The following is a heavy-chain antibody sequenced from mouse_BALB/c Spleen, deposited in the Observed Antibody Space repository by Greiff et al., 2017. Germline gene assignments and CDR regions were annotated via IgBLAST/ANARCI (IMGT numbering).Heavy chain of an antibody. J-gene: IGHJ4*01. CDR3: VRGYGNYVLGYYYAMDY. Sequence: EVKLVESGGGLVQPKGSLKLSCAASGFTFNTYAMNWVRQAPGKGLEWVARIRSKSNNYATYYADSVKDRFTISRDDSQSMLYLQMNNLKTEDTAMYYCVRGYGNYVLGYYYAMDYWGQGTSVTVSS. D-gene: IGHD2-1*01. CDR2: IRSKSNNYAT. V-gene: IGHV10-1*02. CDR1: GFTFNTYA.